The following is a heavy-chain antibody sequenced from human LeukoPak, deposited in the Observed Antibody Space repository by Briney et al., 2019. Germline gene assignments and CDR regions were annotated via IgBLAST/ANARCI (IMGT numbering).Heavy chain of an antibody. J-gene: IGHJ4*02. V-gene: IGHV4-59*01. CDR1: DGSINSEF. D-gene: IGHD6-19*01. Sequence: PSEILSLTCTASDGSINSEFWTWIRQPPGKGLEWIGYIRYSGRTSYSPSLKSRVTISIDTSKNLFSLKLRSVTTADTAIYYCARIPDVSGWPFDYWGQGTLVTVSS. CDR2: IRYSGRT. CDR3: ARIPDVSGWPFDY.